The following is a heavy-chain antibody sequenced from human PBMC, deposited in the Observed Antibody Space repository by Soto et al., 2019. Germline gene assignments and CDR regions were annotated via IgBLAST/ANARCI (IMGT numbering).Heavy chain of an antibody. Sequence: QVQLVQSGAEVKEPGASVKVSCKASGFRFTSYEISWVRQAPGQGLDWMGWIRAYNGSTRYAQMLQGRVTLTTDTPSSVFYSGLRGLRSDDTAVYYCARGEHWLATFDYWGQGTLVTVSS. CDR2: IRAYNGST. V-gene: IGHV1-18*01. CDR1: GFRFTSYE. CDR3: ARGEHWLATFDY. D-gene: IGHD6-19*01. J-gene: IGHJ4*02.